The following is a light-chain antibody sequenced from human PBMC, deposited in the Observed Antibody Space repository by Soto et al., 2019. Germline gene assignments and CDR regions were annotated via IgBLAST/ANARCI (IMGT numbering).Light chain of an antibody. J-gene: IGKJ1*01. V-gene: IGKV3-20*01. CDR2: GAS. Sequence: EIVLTQSPATLSASPGERAILSCRASQSVSSSYLAWYRQKPGQAPRLLIYGASSRATGIPDRFSGSGSGTDFTLTISRLEPEDFAVYYCQQYGSSPWTFGQGTKVDI. CDR1: QSVSSSY. CDR3: QQYGSSPWT.